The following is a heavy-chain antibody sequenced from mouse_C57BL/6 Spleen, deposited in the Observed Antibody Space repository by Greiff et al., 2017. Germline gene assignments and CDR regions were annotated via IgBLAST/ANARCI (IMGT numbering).Heavy chain of an antibody. CDR2: ISGGGGNT. J-gene: IGHJ2*01. Sequence: EVMLVESGGGLVKPGGSLKLSCAASGFTFSSYTMSWVRQTPEKRLEWVATISGGGGNTYYPDSVKGRFTISRDNAKNTLYLQMSSLRSEDTALDYCARRGTTVVFDYWGQGTTLTVSS. D-gene: IGHD1-1*01. CDR3: ARRGTTVVFDY. V-gene: IGHV5-9*01. CDR1: GFTFSSYT.